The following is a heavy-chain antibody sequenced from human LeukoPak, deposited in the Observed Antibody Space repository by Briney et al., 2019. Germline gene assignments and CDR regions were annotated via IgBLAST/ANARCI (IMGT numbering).Heavy chain of an antibody. J-gene: IGHJ4*02. D-gene: IGHD1-1*01. CDR1: GFTVSRKY. CDR2: IYSGGDT. CDR3: AKDFSPTGTLDY. Sequence: GGSLRLSCAASGFTVSRKYMSWVRQAPGKGLEGVSLIYSGGDTDYADSVKGRFTISRDNSKNTLYLQMNSLRDEDTAVYYCAKDFSPTGTLDYWGQGTLVTVSS. V-gene: IGHV3-66*01.